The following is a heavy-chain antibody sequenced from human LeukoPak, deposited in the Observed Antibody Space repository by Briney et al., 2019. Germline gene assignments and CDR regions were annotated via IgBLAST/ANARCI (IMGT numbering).Heavy chain of an antibody. CDR2: ISSRGSTI. V-gene: IGHV3-11*01. Sequence: GGSLRLSCAASGFTFSDYYMSWIRQAPGKGLEWVSYISSRGSTIYYADSVKGRFTIYRDNAKNSLYLQMNSLRAEDPAVSYCARVVVVPEGTFGYWGQGTLVTVSS. CDR1: GFTFSDYY. CDR3: ARVVVVPEGTFGY. J-gene: IGHJ4*02. D-gene: IGHD2-2*01.